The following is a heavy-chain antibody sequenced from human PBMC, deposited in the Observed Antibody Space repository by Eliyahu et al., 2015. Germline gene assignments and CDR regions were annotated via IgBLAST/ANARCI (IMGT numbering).Heavy chain of an antibody. Sequence: QVQLVESGGGVVQPGRSLRLSCXASGFTFXSSGMXWVRQAPGKGLEWVAVIWYDGYNKYYADSVKGRFTISRDTSKDTLYLQMNSLRAEDTAVYYCARGENYDILTGYYAPTFFDYWGQGTLVTVSS. CDR2: IWYDGYNK. D-gene: IGHD3-9*01. CDR1: GFTFXSSG. J-gene: IGHJ4*02. V-gene: IGHV3-33*01. CDR3: ARGENYDILTGYYAPTFFDY.